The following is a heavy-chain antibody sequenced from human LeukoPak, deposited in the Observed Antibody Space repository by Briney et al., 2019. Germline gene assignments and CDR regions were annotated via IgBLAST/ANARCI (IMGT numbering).Heavy chain of an antibody. CDR1: PGYGFTSHW. CDR3: ARSSDKGTVDY. Sequence: GGSLRLSCVPSPGYGFTSHWMSWVRRAPGKGLEWVANTNGDGRETHYVDAVTGRCNISRDNAINTLYLQMDSLRVEDTAVYYCARSSDKGTVDYWGQGTLVTVSS. CDR2: TNGDGRET. D-gene: IGHD2-15*01. V-gene: IGHV3-7*01. J-gene: IGHJ4*02.